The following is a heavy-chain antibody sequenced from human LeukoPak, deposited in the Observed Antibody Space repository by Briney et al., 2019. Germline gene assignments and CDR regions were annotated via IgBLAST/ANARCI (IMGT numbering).Heavy chain of an antibody. J-gene: IGHJ5*02. CDR1: GYTFTGYY. Sequence: ASVKVSCKASGYTFTGYYMHWGRHAPGQGLDWMGSINPNRGGTNYAQKFQGRVTMTRDTSISTAYMELSRLRSDDTAVYYCARVFGRKYSTGGFDPWGQGTLVTVSS. CDR2: INPNRGGT. D-gene: IGHD6-25*01. V-gene: IGHV1-2*02. CDR3: ARVFGRKYSTGGFDP.